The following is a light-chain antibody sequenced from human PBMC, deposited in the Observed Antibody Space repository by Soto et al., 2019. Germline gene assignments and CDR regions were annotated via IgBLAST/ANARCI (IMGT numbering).Light chain of an antibody. V-gene: IGLV2-14*01. Sequence: QYALTQPASVSGSPGQSITISCTGTSSDVGGYNYVSWYQQHPGKAPKLMIYDVSNRPSGVSNRFSGSKSGNTASLTISGLQAEDEADYYCSSYTRSSTDVFGTGTKLTVL. J-gene: IGLJ1*01. CDR2: DVS. CDR1: SSDVGGYNY. CDR3: SSYTRSSTDV.